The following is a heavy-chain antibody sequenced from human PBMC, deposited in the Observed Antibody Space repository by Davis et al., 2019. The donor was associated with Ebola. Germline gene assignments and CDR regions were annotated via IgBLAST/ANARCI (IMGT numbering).Heavy chain of an antibody. V-gene: IGHV6-1*01. CDR3: ARGWLRTGFHY. Sequence: HSQTLSLTCDTSGDTVSSLDGAWNWIRQSPSRGLEWLGWTYYASNARYHHYALSVESRITINLDTSKDQFSLQLNSVTAEDTAVYYCARGWLRTGFHYWGQGAPVTVSS. CDR2: TYYASNARYH. CDR1: GDTVSSLDGA. J-gene: IGHJ4*02. D-gene: IGHD5-12*01.